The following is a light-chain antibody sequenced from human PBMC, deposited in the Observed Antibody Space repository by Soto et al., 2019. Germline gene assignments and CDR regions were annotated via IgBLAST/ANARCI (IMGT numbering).Light chain of an antibody. V-gene: IGKV1-9*01. J-gene: IGKJ1*01. Sequence: DIQLTQSPSFLSASVGDRVTITCRASQGISSSLAWYQQKPGEAPKLLIYAASTLQSGVPSRFSGSGSGTDFTLTISCLQSEDFATYYCQQYYSYPRTCGQGTKVDIK. CDR1: QGISSS. CDR3: QQYYSYPRT. CDR2: AAS.